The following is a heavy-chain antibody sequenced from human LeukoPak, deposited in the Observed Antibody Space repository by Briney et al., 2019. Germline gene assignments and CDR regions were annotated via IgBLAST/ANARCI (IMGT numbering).Heavy chain of an antibody. CDR1: GFTFSGYW. D-gene: IGHD5-18*01. Sequence: GGSLRLSCAASGFTFSGYWMSWVRQAPGKGLEWVANIKQDGSEKYYVDSVKGRFTISRDNAKNSLYLQMNSLRAEDTAVYYCAREGAAGDIQLYAFDIWGQGTMVTVSS. J-gene: IGHJ3*02. CDR2: IKQDGSEK. V-gene: IGHV3-7*01. CDR3: AREGAAGDIQLYAFDI.